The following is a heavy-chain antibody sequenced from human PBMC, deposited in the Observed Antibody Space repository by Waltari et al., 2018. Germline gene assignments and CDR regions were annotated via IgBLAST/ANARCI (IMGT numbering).Heavy chain of an antibody. Sequence: EVQLVESGGGLVQPGGSLRLSCAAYGFTFSSYWMSWGRQAPGKGLEWVANIKQDGSEKYYVDSVKGRFTISRDNAKNSLYLQMNSLRAEDTAVYYCARDSSSWYYFDYWGQGTLVTVSS. CDR2: IKQDGSEK. J-gene: IGHJ4*02. CDR3: ARDSSSWYYFDY. V-gene: IGHV3-7*01. CDR1: GFTFSSYW. D-gene: IGHD6-13*01.